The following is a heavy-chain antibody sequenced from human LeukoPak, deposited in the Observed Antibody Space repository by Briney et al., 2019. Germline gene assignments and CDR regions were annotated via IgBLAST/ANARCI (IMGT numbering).Heavy chain of an antibody. V-gene: IGHV4-61*02. D-gene: IGHD2-15*01. J-gene: IGHJ2*01. CDR3: ARDSCSGGSCYPSVWYFDL. Sequence: SQALSLTCTVSGGSISSGSYYWSWIRQPAGKGLEWIGRIYTSGSTNYNPSLKSRVTISVDTSKNQFSLKLSSVTAADTAVYYCARDSCSGGSCYPSVWYFDLWGRGTLVTVSS. CDR1: GGSISSGSYY. CDR2: IYTSGST.